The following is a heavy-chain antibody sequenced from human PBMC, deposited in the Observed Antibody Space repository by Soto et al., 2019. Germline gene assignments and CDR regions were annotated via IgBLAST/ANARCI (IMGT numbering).Heavy chain of an antibody. D-gene: IGHD2-2*01. J-gene: IGHJ3*02. V-gene: IGHV4-31*03. CDR1: GGSISSGGYY. CDR2: IYYSGST. Sequence: QVQLQESGPGLVKPSQTLSLTCTVSGGSISSGGYYWSWIRQHPGKGLEWIGYIYYSGSTYYNPSLKGRVNISVGTSKNQFSLKLRFVAAADTAVYFCASYQQSFAFDIWGQGTMVTVSS. CDR3: ASYQQSFAFDI.